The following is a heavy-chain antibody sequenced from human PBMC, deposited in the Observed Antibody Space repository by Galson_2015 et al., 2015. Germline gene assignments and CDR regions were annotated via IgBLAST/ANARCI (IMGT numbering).Heavy chain of an antibody. Sequence: SVKVSCKASGYTFTAYDINWVRQAPGQGLEWMGWMNPNSGKTGYAQKLQGRVTMTRNTSIRTAYMELTSLTSDDTGVYYCVRGEEGLAGAPPRRFDYWGQGALVTVSS. CDR1: GYTFTAYD. J-gene: IGHJ4*02. D-gene: IGHD6-19*01. V-gene: IGHV1-8*01. CDR3: VRGEEGLAGAPPRRFDY. CDR2: MNPNSGKT.